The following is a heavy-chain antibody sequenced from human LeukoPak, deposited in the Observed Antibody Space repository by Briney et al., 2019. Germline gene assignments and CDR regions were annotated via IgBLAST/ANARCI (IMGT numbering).Heavy chain of an antibody. Sequence: SETLSLTCAVYGGSFSGYHWSWIRQPPGKGLEWIREINHSGSTNYNPSLKSRVTISVDTSKNQFSLKLSSVTAADTAVYYCARDYCGGDCFDYWGQGTLVTVSS. D-gene: IGHD2-21*02. CDR3: ARDYCGGDCFDY. J-gene: IGHJ4*02. V-gene: IGHV4-34*01. CDR2: INHSGST. CDR1: GGSFSGYH.